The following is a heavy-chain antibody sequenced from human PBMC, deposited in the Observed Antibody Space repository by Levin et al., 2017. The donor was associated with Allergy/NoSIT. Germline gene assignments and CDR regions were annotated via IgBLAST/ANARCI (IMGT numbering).Heavy chain of an antibody. J-gene: IGHJ4*02. Sequence: TGGSLRLSCAASGFTFSSYAMSWVRQAPGKGLEWVSVISDSGGNTYYADSVKGRFTISRDNSKNTLYLQMNSLRAEDTAVYYCAKPYGNYVRPHFAYWGQGTLVTVSS. CDR1: GFTFSSYA. CDR3: AKPYGNYVRPHFAY. V-gene: IGHV3-23*01. D-gene: IGHD4-11*01. CDR2: ISDSGGNT.